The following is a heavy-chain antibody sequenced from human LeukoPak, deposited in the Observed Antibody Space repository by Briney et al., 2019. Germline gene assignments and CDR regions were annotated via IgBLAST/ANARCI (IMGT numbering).Heavy chain of an antibody. CDR2: MNPNSGNT. Sequence: GASVKVSCKASGYTFTSYDINWVRQATGQGLEWMGWMNPNSGNTGYAQKLQGRVTMTTDTSTSTVYMELKSLRSDDTAVYYCARVEIYYDSSGYYYPFDYWGQGTLVTVSS. CDR1: GYTFTSYD. CDR3: ARVEIYYDSSGYYYPFDY. D-gene: IGHD3-22*01. V-gene: IGHV1-8*02. J-gene: IGHJ4*02.